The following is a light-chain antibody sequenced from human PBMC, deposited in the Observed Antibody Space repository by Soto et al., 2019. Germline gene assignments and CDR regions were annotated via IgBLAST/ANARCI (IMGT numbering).Light chain of an antibody. Sequence: QAVVTQEPSLTVSPGGTVTLTCASSTGAVTSGYYPSWFQQKPGQAPSARIYSTTNKHVGSPARISGSLLGGKAALTLSGVQPEDEAEYYCLLFDGGAKVVGGGTKVTVL. CDR3: LLFDGGAKV. CDR1: TGAVTSGYY. CDR2: STT. J-gene: IGLJ2*01. V-gene: IGLV7-43*01.